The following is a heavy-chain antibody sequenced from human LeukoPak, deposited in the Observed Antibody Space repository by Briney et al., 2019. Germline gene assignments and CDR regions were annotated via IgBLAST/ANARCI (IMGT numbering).Heavy chain of an antibody. CDR2: IIPIFGTA. D-gene: IGHD1-26*01. CDR1: GGTFSSYA. Sequence: SVKVSCKASGGTFSSYAISWVRQAPGQGHEWMGGIIPIFGTANYAQKFQGRVTITADESTSTAYMELSSLRSEDTAVYYCARGRRIIVGATNAGDFFDYWGQGTLVTVSS. J-gene: IGHJ4*02. V-gene: IGHV1-69*13. CDR3: ARGRRIIVGATNAGDFFDY.